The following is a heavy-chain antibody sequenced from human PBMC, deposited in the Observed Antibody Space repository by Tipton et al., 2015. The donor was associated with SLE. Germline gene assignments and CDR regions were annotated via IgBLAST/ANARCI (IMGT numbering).Heavy chain of an antibody. Sequence: SLRLSCAASGFTFNTYGMHWVRQAPGKGLEWAAFIRYDGSNQFYADSVKGRFTISRDNSKNTLFLQMDSLRTEDTAVYYCAKPDYGDYLHFEYWGQGTQVTVSS. CDR2: IRYDGSNQ. CDR1: GFTFNTYG. J-gene: IGHJ4*02. V-gene: IGHV3-30*02. D-gene: IGHD4-17*01. CDR3: AKPDYGDYLHFEY.